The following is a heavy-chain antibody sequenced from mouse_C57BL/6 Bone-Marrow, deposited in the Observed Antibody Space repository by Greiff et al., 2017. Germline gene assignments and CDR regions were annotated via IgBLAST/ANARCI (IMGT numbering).Heavy chain of an antibody. V-gene: IGHV1-54*01. J-gene: IGHJ1*03. CDR1: GYAFTNYL. Sequence: LVESGAELVRPGTSVKVSCKASGYAFTNYLIEWVKQRPGQGLEWIGVINPGSGGTNYNEKFKGKATLTADKSSSTAYMQLSSLTSEDSAVYFCAGKDYGDYGWYFDVWGTGTTVTVSS. CDR2: INPGSGGT. D-gene: IGHD2-13*01. CDR3: AGKDYGDYGWYFDV.